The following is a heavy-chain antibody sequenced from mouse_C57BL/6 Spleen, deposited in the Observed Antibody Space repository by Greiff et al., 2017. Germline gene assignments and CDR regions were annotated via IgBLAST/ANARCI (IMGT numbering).Heavy chain of an antibody. V-gene: IGHV5-4*01. J-gene: IGHJ2*01. CDR2: ISDGGSYT. CDR3: ARGYYYSKEGYYFDY. D-gene: IGHD2-5*01. CDR1: GFTFSSYA. Sequence: EVLLVESGRGLVKPGGSLKLSCAASGFTFSSYAMSWVRQTPEKRLEWVATISDGGSYTYSPDNVKGRFTISRDNAKNNLYLQMSHLKSEDTAIYYCARGYYYSKEGYYFDYWGQGTTLTVSA.